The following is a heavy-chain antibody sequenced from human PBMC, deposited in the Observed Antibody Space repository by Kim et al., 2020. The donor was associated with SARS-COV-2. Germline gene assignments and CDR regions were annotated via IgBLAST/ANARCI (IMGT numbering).Heavy chain of an antibody. V-gene: IGHV4-31*01. CDR1: VCFFFLCDSF. CDR2: TSYTGDT. CDR3: TREYFDSTTSYSGWLAS. Sequence: SETLSPTVTVSVCFFFLCDSFCFFFFLFFLKGLEWIGHTSYTGDTKYNVSLQSLVTISVDSSKNQISLNLRSVTVADTAVYFCTREYFDSTTSYSGWLASWGQGTLVTVSS. J-gene: IGHJ5*01. D-gene: IGHD3-22*01.